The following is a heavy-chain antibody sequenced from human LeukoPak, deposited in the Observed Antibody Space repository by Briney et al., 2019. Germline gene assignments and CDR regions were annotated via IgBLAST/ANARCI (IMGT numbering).Heavy chain of an antibody. D-gene: IGHD1-26*01. J-gene: IGHJ4*02. CDR2: FSASGNS. V-gene: IGHV4-61*02. Sequence: SQTLSLTCTVSGDSISSDDYYWSWIRQPAGKGLEWIGRFSASGNSNYNPSLKSRLTISVDRSKNQFSLKLTSVTAADTAVYYCARDLGGSYKDYWGQGTLVTVSS. CDR3: ARDLGGSYKDY. CDR1: GDSISSDDYY.